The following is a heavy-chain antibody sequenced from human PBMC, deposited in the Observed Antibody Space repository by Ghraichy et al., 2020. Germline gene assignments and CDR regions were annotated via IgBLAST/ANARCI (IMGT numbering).Heavy chain of an antibody. CDR2: ISGSGGST. J-gene: IGHJ6*04. V-gene: IGHV3-23*01. D-gene: IGHD3-22*01. CDR3: AKAEDSSGYYPLYYYGMDV. CDR1: GFTFSSYA. Sequence: GGSLRLSCAASGFTFSSYAMSWVRQAPGKGLEWVSAISGSGGSTYYADSVKGRFTISRDNSKNTLYLQMNSLRAEDTAVYYCAKAEDSSGYYPLYYYGMDVWGKGTTVTVSS.